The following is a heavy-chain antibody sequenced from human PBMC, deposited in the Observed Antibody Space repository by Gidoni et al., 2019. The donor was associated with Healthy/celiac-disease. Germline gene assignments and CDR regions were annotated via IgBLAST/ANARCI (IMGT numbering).Heavy chain of an antibody. CDR2: IIPIFGTA. CDR3: ARADYGSGSNLLLHWFDP. V-gene: IGHV1-69*06. CDR1: GGTFSSYA. D-gene: IGHD3-10*01. Sequence: QVQLVQSGAEVTTPGSSVKVSCKASGGTFSSYAISWVRQAPGQGLEWMGGIIPIFGTANYAQKFQGRVTITADKSTSTAYMELSSLRSEDTAVYYCARADYGSGSNLLLHWFDPWGQGTLVTVSS. J-gene: IGHJ5*02.